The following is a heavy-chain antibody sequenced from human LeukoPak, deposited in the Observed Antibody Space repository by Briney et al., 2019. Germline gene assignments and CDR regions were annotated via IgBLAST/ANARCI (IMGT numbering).Heavy chain of an antibody. V-gene: IGHV4-34*01. CDR1: GGSFSGYY. CDR2: INHSGST. D-gene: IGHD1-14*01. Sequence: SETLSLTCAVYGGSFSGYYRSWIRQPPGKGLEWIGEINHSGSTNYNPSLKSRVTISVDTSKNQFSLKLSSVTAADTAVYYCARLNKPGWFDPWGQGTLVTVSS. J-gene: IGHJ5*02. CDR3: ARLNKPGWFDP.